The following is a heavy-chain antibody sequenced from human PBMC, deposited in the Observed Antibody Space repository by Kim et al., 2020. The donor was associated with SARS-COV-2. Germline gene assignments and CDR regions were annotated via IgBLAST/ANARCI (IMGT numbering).Heavy chain of an antibody. CDR2: IYPGDSDT. D-gene: IGHD4-4*01. J-gene: IGHJ6*02. CDR3: ARHSTTVTTYLYYYYGMDV. V-gene: IGHV5-51*01. CDR1: GYSFTSYW. Sequence: GESLKISCKGSGYSFTSYWIGWVRQMPGKGLEWMGIIYPGDSDTRYSPSFQGQVNISADKSISTAYLQWSSLKASDTAMYYCARHSTTVTTYLYYYYGMDVWGQGTTVTVS.